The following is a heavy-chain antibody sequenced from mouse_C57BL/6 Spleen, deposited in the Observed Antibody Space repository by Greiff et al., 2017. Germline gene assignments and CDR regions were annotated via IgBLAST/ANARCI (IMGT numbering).Heavy chain of an antibody. D-gene: IGHD1-1*01. CDR1: GYAFSSSW. V-gene: IGHV1-82*01. Sequence: QVQLKQSGPELVKPGASVKLSCKASGYAFSSSWMNWVKQRPGQGLEWIGRIYPGDGATNYNEKFKGKATLTADKSSSTAYMQLSSLTSADSSVYVCADYGSSAYWGQGTLVTVSA. CDR3: ADYGSSAY. J-gene: IGHJ3*01. CDR2: IYPGDGAT.